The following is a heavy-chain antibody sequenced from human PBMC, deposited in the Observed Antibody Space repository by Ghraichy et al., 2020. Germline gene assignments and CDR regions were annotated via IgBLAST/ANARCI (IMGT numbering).Heavy chain of an antibody. CDR2: INHSGST. J-gene: IGHJ4*02. D-gene: IGHD2-15*01. CDR3: AREGDCSGGSCFDY. CDR1: GGSFSGYY. V-gene: IGHV4-34*01. Sequence: LETLSLTCAVYGGSFSGYYWSWIRQPPGKGLEWIGEINHSGSTNYNPSLKSRVTISVDTSKNQFSLKLSSVTAADTAVYYCAREGDCSGGSCFDYWGQGTLVTVSS.